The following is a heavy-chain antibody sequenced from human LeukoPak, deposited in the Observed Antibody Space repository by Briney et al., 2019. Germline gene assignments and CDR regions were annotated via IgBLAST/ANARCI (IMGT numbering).Heavy chain of an antibody. D-gene: IGHD3-16*02. CDR1: GFTFDDYA. CDR2: ISWNSGSI. V-gene: IGHV3-9*01. Sequence: GRSLRLSCAASGFTFDDYAMHWVRQAPGKGLEWVSGISWNSGSIGYADSVKGRFTISRDNAKNSLYLQMNSLRAEDTAVYYCAKDPVVWGSYRYTPFDYWGQGTLVTVSS. CDR3: AKDPVVWGSYRYTPFDY. J-gene: IGHJ4*02.